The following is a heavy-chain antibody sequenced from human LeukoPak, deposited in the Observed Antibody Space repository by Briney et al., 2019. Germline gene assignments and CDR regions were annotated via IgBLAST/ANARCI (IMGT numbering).Heavy chain of an antibody. Sequence: SVKVSCKASGGTFSSYAISWVRQAPGQGLEWMGGIIPIFGTANYAQKFQGRVTITADESTSTAYMELSSLRSEHTAVYYCARSPDRVVPAAIRYFQHWGQGTLVTVSS. V-gene: IGHV1-69*13. D-gene: IGHD2-2*02. CDR2: IIPIFGTA. CDR1: GGTFSSYA. J-gene: IGHJ1*01. CDR3: ARSPDRVVPAAIRYFQH.